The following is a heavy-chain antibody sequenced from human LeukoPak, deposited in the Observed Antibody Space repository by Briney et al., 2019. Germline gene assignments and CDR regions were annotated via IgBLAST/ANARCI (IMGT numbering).Heavy chain of an antibody. CDR1: GFTFSSYG. J-gene: IGHJ4*02. CDR2: IWYDGSNK. Sequence: SGGSLRLSCAASGFTFSSYGMHWVRQAPGKGLEWVAVIWYDGSNKYYADSVKGRFTISRDNSKNTLYLQMNSLRAEDTAVYYCARSAISAAGPQNYWGQGTLVTVSS. D-gene: IGHD6-13*01. CDR3: ARSAISAAGPQNY. V-gene: IGHV3-33*08.